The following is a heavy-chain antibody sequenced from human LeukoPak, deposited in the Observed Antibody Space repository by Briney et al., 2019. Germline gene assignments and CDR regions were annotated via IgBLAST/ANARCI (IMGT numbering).Heavy chain of an antibody. Sequence: SQTLSLTCTVSGGSISSGGYYWSWIRQHPGKGLEWIGYIYYSGSTYYNLSLKSRVTISVDTSKNQFSLKLSSVTAADTAVYYCAREGVGATPDYWGQGTLVTVSS. J-gene: IGHJ4*02. CDR1: GGSISSGGYY. CDR2: IYYSGST. D-gene: IGHD1-26*01. V-gene: IGHV4-31*03. CDR3: AREGVGATPDY.